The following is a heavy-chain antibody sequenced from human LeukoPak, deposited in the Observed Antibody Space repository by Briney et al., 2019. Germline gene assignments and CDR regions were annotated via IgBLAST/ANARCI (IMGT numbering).Heavy chain of an antibody. CDR2: ITSSSSTI. D-gene: IGHD6-19*01. CDR3: ARGIAVAGTDFDY. J-gene: IGHJ4*02. Sequence: TGGSLRLSCAASGFSFSSYSMNWVRQAPGKGLEWVSYITSSSSTIYYADSVKGRFTISRDNAKNSLYLQMNSLRDEDTAVYYCARGIAVAGTDFDYWGQGTLVTVSS. V-gene: IGHV3-48*02. CDR1: GFSFSSYS.